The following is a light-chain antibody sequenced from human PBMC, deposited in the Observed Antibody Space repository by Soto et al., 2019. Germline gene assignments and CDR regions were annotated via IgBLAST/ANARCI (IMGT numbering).Light chain of an antibody. CDR1: SSDIGGFYY. V-gene: IGLV2-14*01. Sequence: QSVLTQPASVSGSPGQSITISCTGTSSDIGGFYYVSWYQHHPGKDPKLMIYQVSNRPSGVSNRFSGSKSGNTASLTISGLQAEEEADYFSSSYASSSTLYVFGAGTK. CDR2: QVS. J-gene: IGLJ1*01. CDR3: SSYASSSTLYV.